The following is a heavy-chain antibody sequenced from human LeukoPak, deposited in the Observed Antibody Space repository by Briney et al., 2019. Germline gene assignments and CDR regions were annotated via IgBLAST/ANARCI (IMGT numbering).Heavy chain of an antibody. CDR1: GGSISSYY. J-gene: IGHJ4*02. CDR3: ARMGGIYYYDSSGCFDY. Sequence: SETLSLTCTVSGGSISSYYWSWIRQPAGKGLEWIGRIYTSGSTNYNPSLKSRVTMSVDTSENQFSLKLSSVTAADTAVYYCARMGGIYYYDSSGCFDYWGQGTLVNVSP. CDR2: IYTSGST. V-gene: IGHV4-4*07. D-gene: IGHD3-22*01.